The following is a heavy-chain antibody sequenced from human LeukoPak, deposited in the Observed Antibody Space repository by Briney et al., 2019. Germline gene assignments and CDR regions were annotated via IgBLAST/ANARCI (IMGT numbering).Heavy chain of an antibody. CDR3: VRDGRFEYSHFYYFDY. D-gene: IGHD5-12*01. V-gene: IGHV1-18*01. CDR2: ISVYNDNR. J-gene: IGHJ4*02. CDR1: GYTFYSYG. Sequence: ASVKVSCKASGYTFYSYGISWVRQAPGQGLEWMAWISVYNDNRRYARNFQGRVTLTTDKSTSTAYMELRSLKSDDTATYYCVRDGRFEYSHFYYFDYWGQGTQVTVSS.